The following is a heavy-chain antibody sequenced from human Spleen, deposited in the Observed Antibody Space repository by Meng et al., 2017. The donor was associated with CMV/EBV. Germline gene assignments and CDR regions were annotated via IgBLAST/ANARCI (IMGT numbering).Heavy chain of an antibody. Sequence: TRGMTGGWIRQPPGKALERLALIYWNDANRYSPSLKSRLTINKDTSKNQVVLTMTNMDPVDTGTYYCAHGTTTYYDFWSGYSTPDYWGQGTLVTVSS. V-gene: IGHV2-5*01. CDR2: IYWNDAN. CDR3: AHGTTTYYDFWSGYSTPDY. CDR1: TRGMT. D-gene: IGHD3-3*01. J-gene: IGHJ4*02.